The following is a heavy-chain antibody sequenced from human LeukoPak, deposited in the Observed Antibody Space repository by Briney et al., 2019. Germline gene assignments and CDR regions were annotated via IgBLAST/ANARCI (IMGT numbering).Heavy chain of an antibody. V-gene: IGHV1-8*03. Sequence: GASVKVSCKASGYTFTSYDINWVRQATGQGLEWMGWMNPNSGNTGYAQKFQGRVTITRNTSISTAYMELSSLRSEDTAVYYCARGLTYGYYYYMDVWGKGTTVTVSS. CDR3: ARGLTYGYYYYMDV. CDR1: GYTFTSYD. J-gene: IGHJ6*03. D-gene: IGHD4-17*01. CDR2: MNPNSGNT.